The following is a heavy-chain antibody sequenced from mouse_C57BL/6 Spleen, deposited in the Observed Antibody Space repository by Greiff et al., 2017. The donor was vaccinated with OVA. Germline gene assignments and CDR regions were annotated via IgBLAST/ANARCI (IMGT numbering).Heavy chain of an antibody. D-gene: IGHD1-1*01. CDR3: ARGGGGDYYGSSRY. CDR1: GYTFTSYW. Sequence: QVQLQQPGAELVKPGASVKLSCKASGYTFTSYWMQWVKQRPGQGLEWIGEIDPSDSYTNYNQKFKGKATLTVDTSSSTAYMQLSSLTSEDSAVYYGARGGGGDYYGSSRYWGQGTTLTVSS. J-gene: IGHJ2*01. CDR2: IDPSDSYT. V-gene: IGHV1-50*01.